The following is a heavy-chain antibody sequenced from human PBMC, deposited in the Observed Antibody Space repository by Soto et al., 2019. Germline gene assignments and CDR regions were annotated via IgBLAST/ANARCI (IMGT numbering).Heavy chain of an antibody. V-gene: IGHV4-59*01. CDR2: ISYTGST. CDR1: GGSISNYH. CDR3: ARVAADAYWSGYDDY. J-gene: IGHJ4*02. Sequence: QEQLQESGPRLVKPSETLSLTCNVSGGSISNYHWSWIRQPPGKGLEWIGYISYTGSTNYSPSLKSRVTMLLATSKKQFSLKLSSVTAADTAVYYCARVAADAYWSGYDDYWGQGTLVTVSS. D-gene: IGHD3-3*01.